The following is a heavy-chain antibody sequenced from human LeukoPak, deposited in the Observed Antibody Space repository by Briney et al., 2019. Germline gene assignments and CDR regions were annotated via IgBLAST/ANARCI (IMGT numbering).Heavy chain of an antibody. CDR3: VREARRYHYTYFDY. CDR2: VSAGHHA. D-gene: IGHD4-11*01. V-gene: IGHV3-13*01. J-gene: IGHJ4*02. Sequence: GGSLRLSCTTSGFTLGGHDMHWVRQTTGDGLEWVAAVSAGHHAFYAGSVKGRFTVSREDAKNSLYLQMNSLRAGDTAVYYCVREARRYHYTYFDYWGQGTLVTVSS. CDR1: GFTLGGHD.